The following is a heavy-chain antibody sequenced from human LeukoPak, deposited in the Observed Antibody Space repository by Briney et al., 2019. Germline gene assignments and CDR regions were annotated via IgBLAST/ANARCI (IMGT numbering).Heavy chain of an antibody. CDR2: IYYSGST. CDR1: GGSISSYY. D-gene: IGHD2-8*01. V-gene: IGHV4-59*12. Sequence: SETLSLTCTVSGGSISSYYWSWIRQPPGKGLEWIGYIYYSGSTNYNPSLKSRVTMSVDTSRNQFSLKLSSVTAADTAVYYCATPYCTNGVCYGAFDIWGQGTMVTVSS. J-gene: IGHJ3*02. CDR3: ATPYCTNGVCYGAFDI.